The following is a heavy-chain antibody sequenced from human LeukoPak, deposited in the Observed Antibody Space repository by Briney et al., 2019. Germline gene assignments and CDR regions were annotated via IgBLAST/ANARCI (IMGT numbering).Heavy chain of an antibody. J-gene: IGHJ4*02. V-gene: IGHV1-3*01. CDR2: INAGNGNT. D-gene: IGHD6-13*01. Sequence: ASVKVSCKASGYTFTSYAMHWVRQAPGQRLEWMGWINAGNGNTKYSQKFQGRVTITRDTSASTAYMELSSLRSEDTAVYYCARDLRPYSSSFLAFDYWGQGTLVTVSS. CDR3: ARDLRPYSSSFLAFDY. CDR1: GYTFTSYA.